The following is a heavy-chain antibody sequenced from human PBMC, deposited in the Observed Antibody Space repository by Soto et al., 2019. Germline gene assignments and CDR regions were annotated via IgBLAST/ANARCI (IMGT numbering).Heavy chain of an antibody. CDR3: ARERGLYSYGHPDFSY. CDR1: GFTFSSYW. Sequence: GGSLRLSCAASGFTFSSYWMSWVRQAPGKGLEWVANIKQDGSEKYYVDSVKGRFTISRDNAKNSLYLQMNSLRAEDTAVYYRARERGLYSYGHPDFSYWGQGTLVTVSS. V-gene: IGHV3-7*04. J-gene: IGHJ4*02. D-gene: IGHD5-18*01. CDR2: IKQDGSEK.